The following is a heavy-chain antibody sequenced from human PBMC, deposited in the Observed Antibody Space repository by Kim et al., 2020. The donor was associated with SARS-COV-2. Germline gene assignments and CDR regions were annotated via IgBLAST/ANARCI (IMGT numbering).Heavy chain of an antibody. J-gene: IGHJ4*02. CDR3: ARGNLPTDYYFDY. V-gene: IGHV3-7*01. Sequence: GGSLRLSCAASGFTFGSYWMSWVRQAPGKGLEWVANINEDGSDKYSVDSVRGRFTISRDNAKSSLFLQIDSLRAEDTAVYYCARGNLPTDYYFDYWGQGTLVTVSS. CDR2: INEDGSDK. CDR1: GFTFGSYW. D-gene: IGHD2-2*01.